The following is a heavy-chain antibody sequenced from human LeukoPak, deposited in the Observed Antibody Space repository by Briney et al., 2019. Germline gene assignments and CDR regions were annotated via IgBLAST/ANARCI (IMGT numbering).Heavy chain of an antibody. CDR3: ARVGGYCTTTSCQAYFDY. D-gene: IGHD2-2*01. Sequence: GGSLRLSCAASGFTFSSYGMHWVRQAPGKGLEWVAVISYDGSNKYYADSVKGRFTISRDNSKNTLYLQMNSLRAEDTAVYHCARVGGYCTTTSCQAYFDYWGQGTLVTVSS. CDR2: ISYDGSNK. CDR1: GFTFSSYG. V-gene: IGHV3-30*03. J-gene: IGHJ4*02.